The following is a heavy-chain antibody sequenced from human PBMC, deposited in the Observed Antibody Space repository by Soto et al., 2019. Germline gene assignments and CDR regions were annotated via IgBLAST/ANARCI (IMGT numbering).Heavy chain of an antibody. Sequence: SETLSLTCTVSGGSISSSNYYWGWIRQPPGKGLEWIGSIYYSGSTYYNPSLKSRVTISVDTSKNQFSLKLSSVTATDTAVYYCARRVHSDYDPRYNWFDPWGQGTLVTVSS. CDR2: IYYSGST. D-gene: IGHD5-12*01. CDR1: GGSISSSNYY. J-gene: IGHJ5*02. V-gene: IGHV4-39*01. CDR3: ARRVHSDYDPRYNWFDP.